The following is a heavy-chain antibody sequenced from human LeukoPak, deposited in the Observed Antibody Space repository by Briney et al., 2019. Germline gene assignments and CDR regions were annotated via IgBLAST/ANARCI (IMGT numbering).Heavy chain of an antibody. D-gene: IGHD3-16*01. J-gene: IGHJ4*02. CDR2: ISAYNGNT. V-gene: IGHV1-18*01. CDR1: GGTFSSYT. Sequence: ASVKVSCKASGGTFSSYTISWVRQAPGQGLEWMGWISAYNGNTNYAQKLQGRVTMTTDTSTSTAYMELRSLRSDDTAVYYCARVVWQLCTDWGQGTLVTVSS. CDR3: ARVVWQLCTD.